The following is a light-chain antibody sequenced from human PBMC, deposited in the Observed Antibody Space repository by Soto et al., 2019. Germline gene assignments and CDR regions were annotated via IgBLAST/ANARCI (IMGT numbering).Light chain of an antibody. CDR1: SSDVGGYNY. V-gene: IGLV2-8*01. CDR2: EVN. CDR3: SSYAGSNVLYV. J-gene: IGLJ1*01. Sequence: QSALTQPPSASGAPGQSVTISCTRTSSDVGGYNYVSWYQQYPGKAPKVMIYEVNKRPSGVPDRFSGSKSGNTASLTVSGLQADDEADYYCSSYAGSNVLYVFGTGTKVTVL.